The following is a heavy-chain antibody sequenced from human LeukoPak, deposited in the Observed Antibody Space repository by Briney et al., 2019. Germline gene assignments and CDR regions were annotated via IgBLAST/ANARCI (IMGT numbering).Heavy chain of an antibody. Sequence: SETLSLTCAVSGGSISSSNWWSWVRQPPGKGLEWSGEIYHSGSTNYNPSLKGRVTISVDKSKNHFSLKLSSVTAPDTAVYYCARGAYDILTGYYANWFDPWGQGALVTVSS. CDR1: GGSISSSNW. CDR2: IYHSGST. CDR3: ARGAYDILTGYYANWFDP. V-gene: IGHV4-4*02. D-gene: IGHD3-9*01. J-gene: IGHJ5*02.